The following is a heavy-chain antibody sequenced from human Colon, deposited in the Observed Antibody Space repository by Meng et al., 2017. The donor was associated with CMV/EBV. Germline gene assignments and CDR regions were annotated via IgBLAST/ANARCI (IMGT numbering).Heavy chain of an antibody. Sequence: VQRLGGGGGLVQPGGPLSLSCAASGFTFSNYAMGWVRQAPGKGLEWLSVIHNGVHVSGIRIYYADSVKGRFTISRDNSNDMLYLQMNSLRGADTAVYYCAKVADYADFVMDSWGQGNLVTVSS. CDR2: VHVSGIRI. J-gene: IGHJ4*02. D-gene: IGHD4-17*01. V-gene: IGHV3-23*01. CDR3: AKVADYADFVMDS. CDR1: GFTFSNYA.